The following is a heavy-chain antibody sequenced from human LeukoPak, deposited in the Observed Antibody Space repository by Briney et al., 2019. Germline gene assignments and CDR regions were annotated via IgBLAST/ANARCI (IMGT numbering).Heavy chain of an antibody. V-gene: IGHV4-4*02. CDR3: AREYYYDSIGAFDI. CDR1: GGSISSSNW. CDR2: IYHSGST. J-gene: IGHJ3*02. D-gene: IGHD3-22*01. Sequence: PSGTLSLTCAVSGGSISSSNWWSWVRQPPGKGLEWIGEIYHSGSTNYNPSLKSRVTMSVDTSKNQFSLKLSSVTAADTAVYYCAREYYYDSIGAFDIWGQGTMVTVSS.